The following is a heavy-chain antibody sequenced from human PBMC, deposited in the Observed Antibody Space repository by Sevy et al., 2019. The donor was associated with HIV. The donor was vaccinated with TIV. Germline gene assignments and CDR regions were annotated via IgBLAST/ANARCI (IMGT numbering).Heavy chain of an antibody. CDR2: ISSSSDII. J-gene: IGHJ4*02. Sequence: GGSLRLSCAVSGFIFSGYSMNWVRQAPGKGLEWVSYISSSSDIIYYADSVKGRLTISRNNALNSLYLQMNSVRDEDTAVYYFARTIAAAETFDYWGQGALVTVSS. D-gene: IGHD6-25*01. CDR1: GFIFSGYS. V-gene: IGHV3-48*02. CDR3: ARTIAAAETFDY.